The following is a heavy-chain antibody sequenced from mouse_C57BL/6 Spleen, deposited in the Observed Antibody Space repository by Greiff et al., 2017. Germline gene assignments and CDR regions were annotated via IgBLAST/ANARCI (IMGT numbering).Heavy chain of an antibody. V-gene: IGHV6-3*01. CDR2: IRLKSDNYAT. Sequence: EVKLMESGGGLVQPGGSMKLSCVASGFTFSNYWMNRVRQSPEKGLEWVAQIRLKSDNYATHYAESVKGRFTISRDDSKSSVYLQMNNLRAEDTGIYYCTEGWDRAMDYWGQGTSVTVSS. CDR3: TEGWDRAMDY. CDR1: GFTFSNYW. D-gene: IGHD3-3*01. J-gene: IGHJ4*01.